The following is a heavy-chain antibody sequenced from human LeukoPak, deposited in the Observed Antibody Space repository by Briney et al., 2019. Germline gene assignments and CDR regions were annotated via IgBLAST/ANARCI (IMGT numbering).Heavy chain of an antibody. Sequence: RPGGSLRLSCAASGFTFSNAWMSWVRQAPAKGLEWVGRIKSKTDGETTDYAAPVKGRFTISRDDSKNTLYLQMNSLQTEDTAVYYCTTTPGYSSGWYDVDYWGQGTLVTVSS. V-gene: IGHV3-15*01. D-gene: IGHD6-19*01. CDR2: IKSKTDGETT. CDR1: GFTFSNAW. J-gene: IGHJ4*02. CDR3: TTTPGYSSGWYDVDY.